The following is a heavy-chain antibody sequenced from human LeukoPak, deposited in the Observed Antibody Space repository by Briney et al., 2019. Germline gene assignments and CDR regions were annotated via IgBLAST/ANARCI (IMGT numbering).Heavy chain of an antibody. D-gene: IGHD2-15*01. J-gene: IGHJ3*02. CDR1: GYTFTGYY. CDR3: ARGGRMGAFDI. CDR2: ISAYNGNT. V-gene: IGHV1-18*04. Sequence: ASVKVSCKASGYTFTGYYMHWVRQAPGQGLEWMGWISAYNGNTNYAQKLQGRVTMTTDTSTSTAYMELRSLRSDDTAAYYCARGGRMGAFDIWGQGTMVTVSS.